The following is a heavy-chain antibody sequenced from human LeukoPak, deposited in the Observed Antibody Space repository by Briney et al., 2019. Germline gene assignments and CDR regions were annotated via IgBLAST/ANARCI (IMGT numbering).Heavy chain of an antibody. J-gene: IGHJ4*02. Sequence: SETLSLTCTVSGGSISSSTDYWGWIRQSPGKGLEWIGNIYYRGSTYYNPSLKSRVTISVDTSKNQFFLNLSSVTATDTAVYYCVLFAGSWIGPDYWGQGTLVTVSS. CDR2: IYYRGST. V-gene: IGHV4-39*01. CDR3: VLFAGSWIGPDY. CDR1: GGSISSSTDY. D-gene: IGHD6-13*01.